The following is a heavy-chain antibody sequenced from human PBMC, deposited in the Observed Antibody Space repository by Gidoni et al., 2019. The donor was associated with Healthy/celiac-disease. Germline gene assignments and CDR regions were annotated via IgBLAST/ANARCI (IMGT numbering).Heavy chain of an antibody. CDR2: IYTSGST. CDR3: ARDQAGATTLARSLGDAFDI. CDR1: GGSISSYY. V-gene: IGHV4-4*07. Sequence: QVQLQESGPGLVKPSETLSLTCTVSGGSISSYYWSWIRQPAGKGLEWIGRIYTSGSTNYNPSLKSRVTMSVDTSKNQFSLKLSSVTAADTAVYYCARDQAGATTLARSLGDAFDIWGQGTMVTVSS. J-gene: IGHJ3*02. D-gene: IGHD1-26*01.